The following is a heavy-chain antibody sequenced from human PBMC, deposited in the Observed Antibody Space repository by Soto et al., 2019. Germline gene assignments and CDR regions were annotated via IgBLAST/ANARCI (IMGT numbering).Heavy chain of an antibody. Sequence: QVQLVESGGGVVQPGRSLRLSCAASGFTFSSYAMHWVRQAPGKGLEWVAVISYDGSNKYYADSVKGRFTISRDNSKNTLYLQMNSLRAEDTAVYYCARALISSSWYDYYGMDDWGQGTTVTVSS. J-gene: IGHJ6*02. CDR3: ARALISSSWYDYYGMDD. CDR2: ISYDGSNK. D-gene: IGHD6-13*01. CDR1: GFTFSSYA. V-gene: IGHV3-30-3*01.